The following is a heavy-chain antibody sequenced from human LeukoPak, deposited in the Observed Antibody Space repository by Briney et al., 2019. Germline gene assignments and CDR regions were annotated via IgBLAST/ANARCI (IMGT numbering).Heavy chain of an antibody. D-gene: IGHD3-22*01. Sequence: IPSETLSLTCTGSGGSISSYYWSWIRQPPGKGLEWIGYIYYSGSTNYNPSLKSRVTISIDTSKNQSSLKLSSVTAADTAVYYCARGHYDSSGYYFWYFDYWGQGTLVTVSS. CDR3: ARGHYDSSGYYFWYFDY. CDR1: GGSISSYY. J-gene: IGHJ4*02. CDR2: IYYSGST. V-gene: IGHV4-59*01.